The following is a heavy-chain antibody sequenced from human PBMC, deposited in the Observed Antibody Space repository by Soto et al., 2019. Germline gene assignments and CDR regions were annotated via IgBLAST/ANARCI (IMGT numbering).Heavy chain of an antibody. CDR2: FYYSGTT. J-gene: IGHJ6*02. CDR1: GGSISRGGYY. CDR3: ARRLYYDSSGFEGGGMDV. D-gene: IGHD3-22*01. Sequence: SETLSLTCSVSGGSISRGGYYWSWIRQHPGKGLEWIGYFYYSGTTYYNPSLKSRVTISVDTSKNQFSLKLSSVTAADTAVYYCARRLYYDSSGFEGGGMDVWGQGTTVTVSS. V-gene: IGHV4-31*03.